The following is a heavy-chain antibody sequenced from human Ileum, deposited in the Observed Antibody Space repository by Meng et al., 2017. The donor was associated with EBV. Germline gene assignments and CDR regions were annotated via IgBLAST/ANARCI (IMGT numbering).Heavy chain of an antibody. CDR3: ARVGQWLPIDY. CDR1: CGSISSSNW. Sequence: VQLQGAGQGLVKPSGALSLTCAVSCGSISSSNWWSWVRQPPGKGLEWIGEIYHSGSTNYNPSLKSRVTISVDKSKNQFSLNLSSVTAADTAVYYCARVGQWLPIDYWGQGTLVTVSS. J-gene: IGHJ4*02. V-gene: IGHV4-4*02. D-gene: IGHD6-19*01. CDR2: IYHSGST.